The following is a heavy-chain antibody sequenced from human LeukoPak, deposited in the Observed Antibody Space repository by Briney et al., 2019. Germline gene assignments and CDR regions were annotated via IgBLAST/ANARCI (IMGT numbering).Heavy chain of an antibody. CDR2: IYYGGST. D-gene: IGHD3-22*01. CDR1: GGSISSYY. Sequence: SETLSLTCTVSGGSISSYYWSWIRQPPGKGLEWIGYIYYGGSTNYNPSLKSRVTISVDTSKNQFSLKLSSVTAADTAVYYCASGVSSGYSSYYYYYGMDVWGQGTTVTVSS. CDR3: ASGVSSGYSSYYYYYGMDV. J-gene: IGHJ6*02. V-gene: IGHV4-59*01.